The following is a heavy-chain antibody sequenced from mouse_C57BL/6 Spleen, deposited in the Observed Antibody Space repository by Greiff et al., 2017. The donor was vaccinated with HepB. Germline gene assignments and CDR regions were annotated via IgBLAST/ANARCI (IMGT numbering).Heavy chain of an antibody. V-gene: IGHV1-15*01. CDR2: IDPETGGT. D-gene: IGHD1-1*01. CDR3: TRGLFATVVVDY. Sequence: QVQLQQSGAELVRPGASVTLSCKASGYTFTDYEMHWVKQTPVHGLEWIGAIDPETGGTAYNQKFKGKAILTADKSSSTAYMELRSLTSEDSAVYYCTRGLFATVVVDYWGQGTTLTVSS. J-gene: IGHJ2*01. CDR1: GYTFTDYE.